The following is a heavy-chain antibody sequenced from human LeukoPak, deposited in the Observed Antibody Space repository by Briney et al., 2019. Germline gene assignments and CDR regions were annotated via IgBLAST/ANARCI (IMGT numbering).Heavy chain of an antibody. CDR2: IYTSGST. V-gene: IGHV4-4*09. D-gene: IGHD6-13*01. CDR3: ARISRGSSSWYVYYYYYYMDV. Sequence: SETLSLTCTVSGGSISSYYWSWIRQPPGKGLEWIGYIYTSGSTNYNPSLKSRVTISVDTSKNQFSLKLSSVTAADTAVYYCARISRGSSSWYVYYYYYYMDVWGKGTTVNVSS. CDR1: GGSISSYY. J-gene: IGHJ6*03.